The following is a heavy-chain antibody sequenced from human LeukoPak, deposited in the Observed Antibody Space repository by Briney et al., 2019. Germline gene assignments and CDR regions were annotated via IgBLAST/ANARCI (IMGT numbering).Heavy chain of an antibody. Sequence: VASVKVSCKASGYTFTSYYMHWVRQAPGQGPEWMGRIIPILGIANYAQKFQGRVTITADKSTSTAYMELSSLRSEDTAVYYCAREADFGDSSGYYPDYWGQGTLVTVSS. CDR1: GYTFTSYY. J-gene: IGHJ4*02. CDR3: AREADFGDSSGYYPDY. D-gene: IGHD3-22*01. V-gene: IGHV1-69*04. CDR2: IIPILGIA.